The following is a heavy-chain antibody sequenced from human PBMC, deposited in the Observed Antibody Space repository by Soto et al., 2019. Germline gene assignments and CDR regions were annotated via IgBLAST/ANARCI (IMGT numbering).Heavy chain of an antibody. D-gene: IGHD2-15*01. CDR3: ARVGYCSDNSCYSGFAY. V-gene: IGHV3-74*01. Sequence: GGSLRLSCVASGFTFSNYWMHWVRQAPGKGLEWVSRISSDGSSTTYADSVKGRITISRDNAENSLHLQMNSLRAEDKAVYYCARVGYCSDNSCYSGFAYGGQGPRVTVPS. CDR2: ISSDGSST. J-gene: IGHJ4*02. CDR1: GFTFSNYW.